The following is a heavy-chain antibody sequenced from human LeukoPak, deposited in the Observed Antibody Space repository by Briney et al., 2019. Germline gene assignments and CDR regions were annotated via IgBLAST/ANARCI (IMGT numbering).Heavy chain of an antibody. CDR2: IYSGGST. V-gene: IGHV3-66*01. D-gene: IGHD2-2*01. CDR1: GFTVSSNY. Sequence: GGSLRLSCAASGFTVSSNYMSWVRQAPGKGLEWVSVIYSGGSTYYADSVKGRFTISRDNSKNTLYLQMNSLRAEDTAVYYCARDAKVVPAAITETYYYYYYMDVWGKGTTVTISS. CDR3: ARDAKVVPAAITETYYYYYYMDV. J-gene: IGHJ6*03.